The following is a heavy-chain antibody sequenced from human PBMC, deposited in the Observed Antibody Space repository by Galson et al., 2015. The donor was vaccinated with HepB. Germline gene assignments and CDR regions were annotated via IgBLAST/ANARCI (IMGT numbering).Heavy chain of an antibody. CDR3: AFHHGYCSGGSCYEDGGMDV. J-gene: IGHJ6*02. D-gene: IGHD2-15*01. CDR2: INPNSGGT. V-gene: IGHV1-2*04. CDR1: GYTFTGYY. Sequence: SVKVSCKASGYTFTGYYMHWVRQAPGQGLEWMGWINPNSGGTNYAQKFQGWVTMTRDTSISTAYMELSRLRSDDTAVYYCAFHHGYCSGGSCYEDGGMDVWGQGTTVTVSS.